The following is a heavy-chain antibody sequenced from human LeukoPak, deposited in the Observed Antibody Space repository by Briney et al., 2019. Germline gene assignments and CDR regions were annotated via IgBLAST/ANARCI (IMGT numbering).Heavy chain of an antibody. CDR2: IKQDGSEK. D-gene: IGHD3-10*01. Sequence: GGSLRLSCAASGFTFSSYSMNWVRQAPGKGLEWVANIKQDGSEKYYVDSVKGRFTISRDNAKNSLYLQMNSLRAEDTAVYYCARVPGGWGQGTLVTVSS. CDR3: ARVPGG. V-gene: IGHV3-7*04. J-gene: IGHJ4*02. CDR1: GFTFSSYS.